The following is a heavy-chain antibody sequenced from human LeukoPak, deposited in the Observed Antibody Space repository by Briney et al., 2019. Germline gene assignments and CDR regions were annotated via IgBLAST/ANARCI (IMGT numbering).Heavy chain of an antibody. CDR1: GYSFTSYR. V-gene: IGHV5-51*01. CDR3: ARFRRGRYYDILTAPPLFDY. J-gene: IGHJ4*02. Sequence: GESLKISCKGSGYSFTSYRIGWVRQMPGKGLEWMGIIYPGDSDTRYSPSFQGQVTISADKSISTAYLQWSSLKASDTAMYYCARFRRGRYYDILTAPPLFDYWGQGTLVTVSS. D-gene: IGHD3-9*01. CDR2: IYPGDSDT.